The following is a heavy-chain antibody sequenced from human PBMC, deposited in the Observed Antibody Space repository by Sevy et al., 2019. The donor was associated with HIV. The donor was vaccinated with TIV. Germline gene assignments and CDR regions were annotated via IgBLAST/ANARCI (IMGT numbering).Heavy chain of an antibody. D-gene: IGHD6-13*01. CDR3: AREASSWYGFDY. Sequence: GGSLRLSCAASGFPLSGYWMHWVRQVPGEGLVWVSRLKSVESSTTYADSVKGRFTVSRDNAKNTVYLQMNRLRAEDTGVYYCAREASSWYGFDYWGQRTLVTVSS. J-gene: IGHJ4*02. CDR1: GFPLSGYW. CDR2: LKSVESST. V-gene: IGHV3-74*01.